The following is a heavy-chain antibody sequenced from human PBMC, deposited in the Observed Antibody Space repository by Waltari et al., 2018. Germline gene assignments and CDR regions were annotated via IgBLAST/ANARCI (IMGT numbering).Heavy chain of an antibody. D-gene: IGHD6-6*01. Sequence: AISGSGGSTYYADSVKGRFTISRDNSKNTLYLQMNSLRAEDTAVYYCAKDRGRQLVQWDNWFDPWGQGTLVTVSS. CDR2: ISGSGGST. V-gene: IGHV3-23*01. CDR3: AKDRGRQLVQWDNWFDP. J-gene: IGHJ5*02.